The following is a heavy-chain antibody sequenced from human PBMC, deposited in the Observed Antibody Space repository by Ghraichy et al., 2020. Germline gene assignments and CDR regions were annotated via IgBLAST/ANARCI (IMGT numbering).Heavy chain of an antibody. CDR3: ARHPDYYDSSGYYSPFDY. CDR2: IYYSGST. D-gene: IGHD3-22*01. CDR1: GGSISNYY. Sequence: SETLSLTCTVSGGSISNYYWSWIRQPPGMGLEWIGHIYYSGSTNYNPSLKSRVTISVDTSQNQFSLKLTSVTAADTAVYYCARHPDYYDSSGYYSPFDYWGQGTLVTVSS. J-gene: IGHJ4*02. V-gene: IGHV4-59*08.